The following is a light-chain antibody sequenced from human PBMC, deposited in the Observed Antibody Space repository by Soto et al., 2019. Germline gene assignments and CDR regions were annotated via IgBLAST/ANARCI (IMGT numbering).Light chain of an antibody. V-gene: IGLV1-40*01. Sequence: QSVLTQTPSVSGAPGQKITMSCTGSSSNIGAGYDVHWYQQLPGAAPRLLIYADNNRPSGVPDRFSASNSGTSASLDITGLQGEDEAVYYCQSYDTSLSGVIFGAGTKLTVL. CDR2: ADN. J-gene: IGLJ2*01. CDR1: SSNIGAGYD. CDR3: QSYDTSLSGVI.